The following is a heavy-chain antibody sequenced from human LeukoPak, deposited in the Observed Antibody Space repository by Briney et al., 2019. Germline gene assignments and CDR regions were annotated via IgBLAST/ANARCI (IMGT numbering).Heavy chain of an antibody. J-gene: IGHJ5*02. CDR3: ARVEVVIPAAIFCSAP. Sequence: SETLSLTCTVSGGSISSYYWSWIRQPPGKGLEWIGYIYYSGSTNYNPSLKSRVTISVDTSKNQFSLKLSSVTAADTAVYYCARVEVVIPAAIFCSAPGGQGPLVTVSS. V-gene: IGHV4-59*01. D-gene: IGHD2-2*02. CDR2: IYYSGST. CDR1: GGSISSYY.